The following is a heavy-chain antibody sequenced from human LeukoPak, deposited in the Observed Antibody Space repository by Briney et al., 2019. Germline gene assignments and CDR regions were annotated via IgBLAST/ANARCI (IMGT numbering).Heavy chain of an antibody. CDR2: MNPNSGNT. Sequence: ASVKVSCKASRYTLTNYDINWVRQATGQGLEWMGWMNPNSGNTGYAQKFQGRVTITRNTSISTAYVELSSLRSEDTAVYYCVGGIGPVGPWGQGTLVTVSS. V-gene: IGHV1-8*03. CDR3: VGGIGPVGP. J-gene: IGHJ5*02. D-gene: IGHD3-16*01. CDR1: RYTLTNYD.